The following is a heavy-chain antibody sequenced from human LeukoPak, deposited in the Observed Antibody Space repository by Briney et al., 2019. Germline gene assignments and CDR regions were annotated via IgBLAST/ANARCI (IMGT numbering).Heavy chain of an antibody. CDR3: ARYIYGYLHY. D-gene: IGHD5-18*01. Sequence: GASVKVSCKASGYTFTSYYMHWVRQAPGQGLEWMGIINPSSGSTSYAQNFQGRVSMTRDTSTSTVYMELSSLRSEDTAVYYCARYIYGYLHYWGQGTLVTVSS. V-gene: IGHV1-46*01. CDR2: INPSSGST. J-gene: IGHJ4*02. CDR1: GYTFTSYY.